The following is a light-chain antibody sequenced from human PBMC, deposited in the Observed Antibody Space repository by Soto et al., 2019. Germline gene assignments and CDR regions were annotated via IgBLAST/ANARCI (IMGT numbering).Light chain of an antibody. J-gene: IGKJ3*01. V-gene: IGKV3-11*01. CDR3: QQRSNWLFS. Sequence: EIVLTQSPATLSLSPGERATLPCRASQSVSGYLAWYQQKPGQAPRLLIYDASNRATGIPARFSGSGSGTDFTLTISSLEPEDFAVYYCQQRSNWLFSFGPGTKVDIK. CDR1: QSVSGY. CDR2: DAS.